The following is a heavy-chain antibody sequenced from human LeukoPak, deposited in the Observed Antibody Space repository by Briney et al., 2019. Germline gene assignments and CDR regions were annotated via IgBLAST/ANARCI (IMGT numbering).Heavy chain of an antibody. CDR3: ARDLGGYNYGYSLDY. J-gene: IGHJ4*02. V-gene: IGHV4-4*07. D-gene: IGHD5-18*01. Sequence: SETPSLTCTVSGGSISSYYWSWIRQPAGKGLEWIGRIYTSGSTSYNSSLKSRVTMSVDTSKNQFSLKLSSVTAADTAVYYCARDLGGYNYGYSLDYWGQGTLVSVSS. CDR2: IYTSGST. CDR1: GGSISSYY.